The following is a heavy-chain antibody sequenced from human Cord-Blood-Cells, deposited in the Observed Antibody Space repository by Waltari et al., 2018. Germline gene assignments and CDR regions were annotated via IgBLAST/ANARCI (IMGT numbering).Heavy chain of an antibody. CDR3: ARVKGSSWYWYFDL. CDR1: GGSISSYY. D-gene: IGHD6-13*01. V-gene: IGHV4-59*01. Sequence: QVQLQESGPGLVKPSETLSLTCTVSGGSISSYYWSWIRQPPGKGLEWIGYIYYSGSTSYNPSLKSRVTISVDTSKNQFSLKLSSVTAADTAVYYCARVKGSSWYWYFDLWGRGTLVTVSS. J-gene: IGHJ2*01. CDR2: IYYSGST.